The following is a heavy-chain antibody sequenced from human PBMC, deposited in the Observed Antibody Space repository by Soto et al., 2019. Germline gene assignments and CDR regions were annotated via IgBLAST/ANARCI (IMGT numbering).Heavy chain of an antibody. V-gene: IGHV3-23*01. Sequence: EVQLLDSGGGLVQPGGSLRLSCAASGFTFRNYAMNWVRQAPGKGLEWVSAISGSGTGTDYAGPVKGRFTISRDNSMNTLFLQMNGLRAEDTADYYSSEVLLRSCYFDSWGHGTLVTVFS. CDR2: ISGSGTGT. J-gene: IGHJ4*01. CDR1: GFTFRNYA. CDR3: SEVLLRSCYFDS.